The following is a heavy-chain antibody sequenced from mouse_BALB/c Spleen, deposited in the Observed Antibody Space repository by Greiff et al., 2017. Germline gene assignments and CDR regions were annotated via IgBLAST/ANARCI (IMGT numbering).Heavy chain of an antibody. CDR2: INPSTGYT. CDR3: AIIYYGYDYAMDY. Sequence: QVQLQQSGAELAKPGASVKMSCKASGYTFTSYWMHWVKQRPGQGLEWIGYINPSTGYTEYNQKFKDKATLTADKSSSTAYMQLSSLTSEDSAVYYCAIIYYGYDYAMDYWGQGTSVTVSS. V-gene: IGHV1-7*01. CDR1: GYTFTSYW. D-gene: IGHD2-2*01. J-gene: IGHJ4*01.